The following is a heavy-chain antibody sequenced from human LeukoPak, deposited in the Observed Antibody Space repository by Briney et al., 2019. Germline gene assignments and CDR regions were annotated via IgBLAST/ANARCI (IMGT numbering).Heavy chain of an antibody. D-gene: IGHD3-22*01. CDR2: IHTSGST. CDR1: GGSISSYY. V-gene: IGHV4-4*07. J-gene: IGHJ4*02. Sequence: SETLSLTCTVSGGSISSYYWSWIRQPAGKGLEWIGRIHTSGSTNYNPSLKSRVTMSVDTSKNQFSLKLSSVTAADTAVYYCARVTGYMIEDYFDYWGQGTLVTVSS. CDR3: ARVTGYMIEDYFDY.